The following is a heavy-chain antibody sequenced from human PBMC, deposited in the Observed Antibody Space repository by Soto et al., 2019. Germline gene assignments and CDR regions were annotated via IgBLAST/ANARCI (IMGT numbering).Heavy chain of an antibody. CDR1: GFSFTSYT. V-gene: IGHV3-21*01. D-gene: IGHD3-10*01. CDR2: ISVGGRSI. CDR3: ARSTPGNPFDI. Sequence: EVQLVESGGGLVKPGGSLRVSCAASGFSFTSYTMNWVRQAPGKGLEWVASISVGGRSIYYAVSLKGRSTVSRDNAKSSLYLQMNSLRADFTAVYYCARSTPGNPFDIWGQGTMVTVSS. J-gene: IGHJ3*02.